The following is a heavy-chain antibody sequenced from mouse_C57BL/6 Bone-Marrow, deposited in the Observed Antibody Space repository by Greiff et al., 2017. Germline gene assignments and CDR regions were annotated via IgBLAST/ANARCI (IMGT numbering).Heavy chain of an antibody. CDR2: IWRGGST. V-gene: IGHV2-5*01. CDR1: GFSLTSYG. Sequence: VKLMESGPGLVQPSQSLSITCPVSGFSLTSYGVHWVRQSPGKGLEWLGVIWRGGSTDYNAAFMSRLSITKDNSKSQVFFKMNSLQADDTAIYYCAKKKGYYDGYPHWYFDVWGTGTTVTVSS. D-gene: IGHD2-3*01. J-gene: IGHJ1*03. CDR3: AKKKGYYDGYPHWYFDV.